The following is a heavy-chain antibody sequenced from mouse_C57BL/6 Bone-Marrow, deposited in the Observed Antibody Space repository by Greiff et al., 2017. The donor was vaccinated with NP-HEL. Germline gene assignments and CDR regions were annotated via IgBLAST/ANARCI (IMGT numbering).Heavy chain of an antibody. CDR2: INPNNGGT. CDR3: AREGDGYFYFDY. CDR1: GYTFTDYY. Sequence: VQLQQSGPELVKPGASVKISCKASGYTFTDYYMNWVKQSHGKSLEWIGDINPNNGGTSYNQKFKGKATLTVDKSYSTAYMELRSLTSEDSAVYYCAREGDGYFYFDYWGQGTTLTVSS. D-gene: IGHD2-3*01. V-gene: IGHV1-26*01. J-gene: IGHJ2*01.